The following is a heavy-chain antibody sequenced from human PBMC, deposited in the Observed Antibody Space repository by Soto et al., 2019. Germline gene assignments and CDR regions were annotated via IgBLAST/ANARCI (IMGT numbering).Heavy chain of an antibody. D-gene: IGHD6-19*01. CDR1: GYIFTGYY. J-gene: IGHJ4*02. Sequence: ASVKVSCKASGYIFTGYYIHSVRQAPGQWLEWMGWINPNSGDTNYTQKFQGWVTMTRDTSISTAYMELSRLRSDDTAVYYCATSRISIAVAGETEYYFDYWGQGTLVTVSS. V-gene: IGHV1-2*04. CDR2: INPNSGDT. CDR3: ATSRISIAVAGETEYYFDY.